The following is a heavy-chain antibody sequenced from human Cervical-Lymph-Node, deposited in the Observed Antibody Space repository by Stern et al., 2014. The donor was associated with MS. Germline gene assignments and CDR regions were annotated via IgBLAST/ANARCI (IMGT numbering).Heavy chain of an antibody. V-gene: IGHV3-53*01. CDR1: GFTVSRDY. J-gene: IGHJ4*02. Sequence: EDQLVESGGGVIQPGGSLRLSCTASGFTVSRDYMTWVRQAPGKVLEWVSLIANVGITFYSDSVKGRFTISRDDSKNPVYLHRTSLRAEDTAMYYCARDTSSPERSDWWGQGTLVTVSS. CDR2: IANVGIT. CDR3: ARDTSSPERSDW. D-gene: IGHD1-1*01.